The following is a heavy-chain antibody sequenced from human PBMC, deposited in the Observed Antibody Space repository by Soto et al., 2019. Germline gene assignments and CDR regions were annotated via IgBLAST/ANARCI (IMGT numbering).Heavy chain of an antibody. CDR3: ATSWSTRDGLSI. CDR2: IHGGTGFT. J-gene: IGHJ1*01. Sequence: ASVKVSCKASGYSFPSYAVHWVRQAPGQSLEWMGFIHGGTGFTKYSETFQGRVTITRDTVASTAYMEMSSLRSEDTAVYFCATSWSTRDGLSIWGQGTLVTVSS. D-gene: IGHD1-26*01. V-gene: IGHV1-3*01. CDR1: GYSFPSYA.